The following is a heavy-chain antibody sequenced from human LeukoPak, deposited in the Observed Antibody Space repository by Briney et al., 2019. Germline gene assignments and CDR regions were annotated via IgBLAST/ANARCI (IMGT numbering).Heavy chain of an antibody. Sequence: PSETLSLTCTVSVGSISGGGYYWSWIRQHPGKGLEWIGYIYYSGSTYYNPSLKSRVTISVDTSKNQFSLKLSSVTAADTAVYYCARIVVVPAAILDYWGQGTLVTVSS. J-gene: IGHJ4*02. CDR1: VGSISGGGYY. CDR3: ARIVVVPAAILDY. CDR2: IYYSGST. D-gene: IGHD2-2*02. V-gene: IGHV4-31*03.